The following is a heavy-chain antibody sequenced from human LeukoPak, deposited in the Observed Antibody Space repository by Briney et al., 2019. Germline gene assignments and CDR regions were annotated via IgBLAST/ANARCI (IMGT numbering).Heavy chain of an antibody. Sequence: TLSLTCTVSGGSISSGSYYWSWIRQPAGTGLEWIGRIYTSGSTNYNPSLKSRVTISVDTSKNQFSLKLSSVTAADTAVYYCARGYCSGGSCYLFDYWGQGTLVTVSS. CDR2: IYTSGST. CDR1: GGSISSGSYY. V-gene: IGHV4-61*02. D-gene: IGHD2-15*01. J-gene: IGHJ4*02. CDR3: ARGYCSGGSCYLFDY.